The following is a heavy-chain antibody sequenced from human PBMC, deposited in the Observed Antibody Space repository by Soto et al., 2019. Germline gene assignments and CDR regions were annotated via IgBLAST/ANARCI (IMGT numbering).Heavy chain of an antibody. J-gene: IGHJ4*02. V-gene: IGHV3-74*03. CDR3: ARVGPGDRRDFDY. CDR1: GFTFSDYW. Sequence: EVQLVESGGGLIRPGGSLRLSCAASGFTFSDYWMHWVRQTPGKGLVWVSRINRGGSSTMYADSVRGRFTISRDDANNTLYLHINSLRAEDTAVYYCARVGPGDRRDFDYWGQGTLVTVSS. CDR2: INRGGSST.